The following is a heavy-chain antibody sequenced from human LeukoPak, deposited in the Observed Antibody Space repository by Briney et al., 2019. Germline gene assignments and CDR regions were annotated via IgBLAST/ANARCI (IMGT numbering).Heavy chain of an antibody. CDR3: ARDGLGGGGLGGGMDV. J-gene: IGHJ6*02. V-gene: IGHV3-33*01. CDR2: IWYDGSNK. CDR1: GFTFSSYG. D-gene: IGHD3-16*01. Sequence: GGSLRLSCAASGFTFSSYGMHWVRQAPGKGLEWVAVIWYDGSNKYYADSVKGRFTISRDNSKNTLYLQMNSLRAEDTAVYYCARDGLGGGGLGGGMDVWGQGTTVTVSS.